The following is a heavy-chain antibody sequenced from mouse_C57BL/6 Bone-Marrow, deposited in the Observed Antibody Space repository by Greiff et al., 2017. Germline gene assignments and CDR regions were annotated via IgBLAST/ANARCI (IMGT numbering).Heavy chain of an antibody. CDR1: GFTFSSYA. V-gene: IGHV5-9-1*02. J-gene: IGHJ3*01. CDR3: TLYSNYLAWCAY. Sequence: EVKLVESGEGLVKPGGSLKLSCAASGFTFSSYAMSWVRQTPEKRLEWVAYISSGGDYIYYADTVKGRFTISRDNARNTMYLQMSSLKSEDTAVYYCTLYSNYLAWCAYWGQGTLVTVSA. D-gene: IGHD2-5*01. CDR2: ISSGGDYI.